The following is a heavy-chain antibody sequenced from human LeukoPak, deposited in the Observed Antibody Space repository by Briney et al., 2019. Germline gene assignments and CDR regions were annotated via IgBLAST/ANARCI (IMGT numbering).Heavy chain of an antibody. D-gene: IGHD3-10*01. V-gene: IGHV3-64D*06. J-gene: IGHJ4*02. Sequence: GGSLRLSCSASGFTFSNYAMHWVRQAPGKGLEYVSAITINIDRTFYADSVQGRFTISRDNSANTLYLQMSSLRPEDTAVYYCVKPARGSGIQNGFDYWGQGTLVTVSS. CDR2: ITINIDRT. CDR3: VKPARGSGIQNGFDY. CDR1: GFTFSNYA.